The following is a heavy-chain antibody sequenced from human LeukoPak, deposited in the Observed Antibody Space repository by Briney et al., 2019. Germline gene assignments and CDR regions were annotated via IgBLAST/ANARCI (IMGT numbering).Heavy chain of an antibody. J-gene: IGHJ4*02. CDR1: GFTFSSYA. D-gene: IGHD3-22*01. V-gene: IGHV3-21*01. CDR3: AREYDSSGYYASQGDY. Sequence: GGSLRLSCAASGFTFSSYAMSWVRQAPGKGLEWVSAISSSSSYIYYADSVKGRFTISRDNAKNSLYLQMNSLRAEDTAVYYCAREYDSSGYYASQGDYWGQGTLVTVSS. CDR2: ISSSSSYI.